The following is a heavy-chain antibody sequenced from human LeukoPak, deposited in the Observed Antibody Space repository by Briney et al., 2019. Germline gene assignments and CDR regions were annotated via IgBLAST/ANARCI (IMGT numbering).Heavy chain of an antibody. D-gene: IGHD3-22*01. Sequence: SETLSLTCTVSGGSISSGGYYWSWIRQPPGKGLEWIGYIYHSGSTYYNPSLKSRVTMSVDTSKNQFSLRLNSVTSADAAVYYCARGGDSSGYYYTIDYWGQGTLVTVSS. CDR3: ARGGDSSGYYYTIDY. CDR1: GGSISSGGYY. CDR2: IYHSGST. V-gene: IGHV4-30-2*01. J-gene: IGHJ4*02.